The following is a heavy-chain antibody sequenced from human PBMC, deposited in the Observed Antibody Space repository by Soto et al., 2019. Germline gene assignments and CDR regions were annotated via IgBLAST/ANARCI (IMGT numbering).Heavy chain of an antibody. CDR2: IIPIFGTA. CDR1: GGTFSSYA. J-gene: IGHJ4*02. V-gene: IGHV1-69*13. CDR3: ARTVNRYSSSWIIDY. Sequence: SVKVSCKASGGTFSSYAISWVRQAPGQGLEWMGGIIPIFGTANYAQKFQGRVTITADESTSTAYMELSSLRSEDTAVYYCARTVNRYSSSWIIDYWGQGTLVTVSS. D-gene: IGHD6-13*01.